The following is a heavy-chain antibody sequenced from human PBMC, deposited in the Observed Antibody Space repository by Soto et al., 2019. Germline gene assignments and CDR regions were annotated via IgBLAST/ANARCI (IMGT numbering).Heavy chain of an antibody. CDR3: ARGKYPGSVDV. V-gene: IGHV3-11*01. Sequence: GGSLRLSCVSSGFTFSDYYMHWMRQAPGKGLEWVSCISGPGSVLSYADSVKGRFTISRDNAKDSLFLQVNNLRAEDTALYYCARGKYPGSVDVWGQGTMVTVSS. CDR2: ISGPGSVL. CDR1: GFTFSDYY. J-gene: IGHJ3*01.